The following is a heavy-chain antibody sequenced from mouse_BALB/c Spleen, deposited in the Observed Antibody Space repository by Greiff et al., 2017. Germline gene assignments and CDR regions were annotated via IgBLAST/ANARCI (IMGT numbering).Heavy chain of an antibody. D-gene: IGHD2-3*01. J-gene: IGHJ4*01. CDR1: GYAFTNYL. CDR2: INPGSGGT. CDR3: ARRLLRRDYYAMDY. Sequence: VKLMESGAELVRPGTSVKVSCKASGYAFTNYLIEWVKQRPGQGLEWVGVINPGSGGTNYNEKFKGKATLTADKSSSTAYMQLSSLTSDDSAVYFCARRLLRRDYYAMDYWGQGTSVTVSS. V-gene: IGHV1-54*01.